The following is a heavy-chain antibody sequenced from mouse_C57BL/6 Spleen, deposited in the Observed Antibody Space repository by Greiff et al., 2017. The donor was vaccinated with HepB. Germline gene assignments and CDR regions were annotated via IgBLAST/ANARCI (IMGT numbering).Heavy chain of an antibody. CDR3: ARSMVQLRLQDAIMDY. J-gene: IGHJ4*01. D-gene: IGHD3-2*02. Sequence: VQLQQSGAELVRPGTSVKVSCKASGYAFTNYLIEWVKQRPGQGLEWIGVINPGSGGTNYNEKFKGKATLTADKSSSTAYMQLSSLTSEDSAVYFCARSMVQLRLQDAIMDYWGQGTSVTVSS. CDR1: GYAFTNYL. CDR2: INPGSGGT. V-gene: IGHV1-54*01.